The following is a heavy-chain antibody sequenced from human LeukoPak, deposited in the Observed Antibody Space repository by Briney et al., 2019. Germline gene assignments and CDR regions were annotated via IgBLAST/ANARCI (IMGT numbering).Heavy chain of an antibody. CDR2: INTNTGNP. J-gene: IGHJ6*02. D-gene: IGHD3-10*01. V-gene: IGHV7-4-1*02. CDR3: ARVLFSSSLISYYYYGMDV. CDR1: GYTFTSYA. Sequence: ASVKVSCKASGYTFTSYAMNWVRQAPGQGLEWMGWINTNTGNPTYAQGFTGQFVFSLDTSVSTAYLQISSLKAEDTAVYYCARVLFSSSLISYYYYGMDVWGQGTTVTVSS.